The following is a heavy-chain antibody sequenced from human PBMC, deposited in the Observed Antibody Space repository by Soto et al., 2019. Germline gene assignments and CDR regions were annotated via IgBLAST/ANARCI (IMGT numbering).Heavy chain of an antibody. V-gene: IGHV1-2*04. CDR2: INPNSGGT. CDR3: ARGGRDGYNWNNWFDP. Sequence: ASVKVSCKASGYTFTGYYMHWVRQAPGQGLEWMGWINPNSGGTNYAQKFQGWVTMTRDTSIGTAYMELSRMRSDDTAVYYCARGGRDGYNWNNWFDPWGKGTLVTVSS. D-gene: IGHD5-12*01. J-gene: IGHJ5*02. CDR1: GYTFTGYY.